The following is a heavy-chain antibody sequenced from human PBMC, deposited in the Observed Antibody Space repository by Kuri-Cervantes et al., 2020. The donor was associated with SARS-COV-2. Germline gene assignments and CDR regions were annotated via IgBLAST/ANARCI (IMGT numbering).Heavy chain of an antibody. D-gene: IGHD4-11*01. V-gene: IGHV4-59*08. J-gene: IGHJ4*02. CDR2: IYYSGST. CDR1: GGSISSYY. CDR3: ANYDYSTLYFDY. Sequence: SETLSLTCTVSGGSISSYYWSWIRQPPGKGLEWIGYIYYSGSTNYNPSPKSRVTISVDTSKNQFSLKLSSVTAADTAVYYCANYDYSTLYFDYWGQGTLVTVSS.